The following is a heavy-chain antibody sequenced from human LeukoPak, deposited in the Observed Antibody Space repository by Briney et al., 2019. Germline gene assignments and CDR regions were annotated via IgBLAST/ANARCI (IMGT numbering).Heavy chain of an antibody. J-gene: IGHJ3*02. CDR3: AREDDSSAFDI. CDR1: GGSISSSSYY. D-gene: IGHD3-22*01. V-gene: IGHV4-39*07. CDR2: IYYSGST. Sequence: SETLSLTCTVSGGSISSSSYYWGWFRQPPGKGLEWIGSIYYSGSTYYNPSLKSRVTISVDTSKNQFSLKLSSVTAADTAVHYCAREDDSSAFDIWGQGTMVTVSS.